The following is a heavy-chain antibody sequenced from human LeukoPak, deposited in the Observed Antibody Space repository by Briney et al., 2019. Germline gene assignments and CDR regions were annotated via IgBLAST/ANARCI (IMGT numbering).Heavy chain of an antibody. D-gene: IGHD1-1*01. Sequence: ASLKVSCKASRYIFGDYYMHWVRQAPGQGLEWMGIINPNPGSTSYAQKFQGKLTVTRDTSTSTVYMELSSLIPDDTAVYYCARAVWNDAFDIWGQGTMVTVSS. V-gene: IGHV1-46*01. CDR3: ARAVWNDAFDI. CDR1: RYIFGDYY. CDR2: INPNPGST. J-gene: IGHJ3*02.